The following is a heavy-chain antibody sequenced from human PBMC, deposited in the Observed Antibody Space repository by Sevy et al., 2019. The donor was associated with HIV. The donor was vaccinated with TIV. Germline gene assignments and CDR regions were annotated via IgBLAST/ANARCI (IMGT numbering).Heavy chain of an antibody. CDR2: IRSKTYGGTT. V-gene: IGHV3-49*03. CDR1: GFTFGDYA. Sequence: GGSLRLSCTASGFTFGDYAMSWIRQTPGMGLEWVGFIRSKTYGGTTEYAESVKDRFTISRDDSKSIAYLQMNSLKTEDTALYYCTRLRGTISAYYYFGMDVWGQGTTVTVSS. J-gene: IGHJ6*02. CDR3: TRLRGTISAYYYFGMDV. D-gene: IGHD3-10*01.